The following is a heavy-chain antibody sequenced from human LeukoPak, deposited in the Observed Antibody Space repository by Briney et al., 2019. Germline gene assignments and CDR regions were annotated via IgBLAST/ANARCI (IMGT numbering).Heavy chain of an antibody. CDR2: ISSSSSYI. CDR3: ARDLVEIGHSSSWAYYFDY. CDR1: GFTFSSYS. Sequence: GGSLRLSCAASGFTFSSYSMNWVRQAPGKGLEWVSSISSSSSYIYYADSVKGRFTISRDNAKNSLYLQMNSLRAEDTAVYYCARDLVEIGHSSSWAYYFDYWGQGTLVTVSS. V-gene: IGHV3-21*01. D-gene: IGHD6-13*01. J-gene: IGHJ4*02.